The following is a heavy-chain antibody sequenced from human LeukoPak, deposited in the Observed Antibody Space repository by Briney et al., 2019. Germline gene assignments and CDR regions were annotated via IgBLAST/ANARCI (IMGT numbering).Heavy chain of an antibody. CDR2: IYYSGST. J-gene: IGHJ3*02. V-gene: IGHV4-59*01. D-gene: IGHD3-3*01. CDR3: ARDRSSYYDFWSGTQADAFDI. Sequence: SETLSLTCTVSGGSISSYYWSWIRQPPGKGLEWIGYIYYSGSTNYNPSLKSRVTISVDTSKSQFSLKLSSVTAADTAVYYCARDRSSYYDFWSGTQADAFDIWGQGTMVSVSS. CDR1: GGSISSYY.